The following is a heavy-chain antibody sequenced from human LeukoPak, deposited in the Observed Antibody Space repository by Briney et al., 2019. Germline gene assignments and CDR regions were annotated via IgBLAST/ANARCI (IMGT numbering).Heavy chain of an antibody. CDR2: FSPDGRYI. CDR1: VFTFT. V-gene: IGHV3-23*01. J-gene: IGHJ4*02. Sequence: GGSLRLSCAASVFTFTWVRQAPGSGLQWVSTFSPDGRYIYFADSLRGRFTMSRDNSKNTLFLQMNSLRVEDTAIYYYVKRFVESIVSDHWGQGTLVAVSS. D-gene: IGHD2-15*01. CDR3: VKRFVESIVSDH.